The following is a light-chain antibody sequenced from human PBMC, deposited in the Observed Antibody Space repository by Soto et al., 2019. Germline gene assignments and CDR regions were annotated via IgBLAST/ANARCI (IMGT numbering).Light chain of an antibody. CDR1: QTVRSNY. CDR3: QHYGSSSPT. V-gene: IGKV3-20*01. CDR2: GAS. J-gene: IGKJ1*01. Sequence: MLTQSPGTLSMSPGESATLSCRANQTVRSNYLAWYQKRPGQPPRLLIYGASSRATGIGDRFTGGRSGTDFSLTISRLEPEDFAVYYCQHYGSSSPTFGQGTKVEIK.